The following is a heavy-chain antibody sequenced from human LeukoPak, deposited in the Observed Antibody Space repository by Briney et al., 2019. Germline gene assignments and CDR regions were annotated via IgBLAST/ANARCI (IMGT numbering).Heavy chain of an antibody. CDR2: TYYRSKWYN. CDR1: GDSVSNIRAS. CDR3: AKGVGDGDFGY. Sequence: SQTLSLTCAISGDSVSNIRASWSWIRQSPSRGLEWLGKTYYRSKWYNTYAVSVKSRIRINPDTSKNQVSLHLNSVTPEDTAVFFFAKGVGDGDFGYWGQGTLVTVSS. V-gene: IGHV6-1*01. D-gene: IGHD3-16*01. J-gene: IGHJ4*02.